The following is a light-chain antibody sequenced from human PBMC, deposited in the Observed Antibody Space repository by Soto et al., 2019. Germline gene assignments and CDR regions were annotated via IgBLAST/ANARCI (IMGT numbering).Light chain of an antibody. CDR2: WAS. J-gene: IGKJ5*01. CDR3: QQYYSTVT. V-gene: IGKV4-1*01. Sequence: DIVMTQSPDSLAVSLGERATINCKSSQSVLYSSNNKNYLAWYQQKPGQPPKLLIYWASTRKSGVPDRFSGSGSGTDFTLTISSLQAEDGAVYYCQQYYSTVTFGQGTRLEIK. CDR1: QSVLYSSNNKNY.